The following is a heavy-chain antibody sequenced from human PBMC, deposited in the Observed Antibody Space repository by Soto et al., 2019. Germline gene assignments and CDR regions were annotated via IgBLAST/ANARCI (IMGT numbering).Heavy chain of an antibody. J-gene: IGHJ4*02. V-gene: IGHV1-2*02. CDR2: INPNSDGT. Sequence: ASVKVSCKASGYTLTGYHIHWVRQAPGQGLEWMGCINPNSDGTNYAQKFQGRVTMTRDTPSSTAYMQLSRLRSDDTAVYYCASVSTPYCSSTCCFPGYWGQGTLVTVSS. D-gene: IGHD2-2*01. CDR1: GYTLTGYH. CDR3: ASVSTPYCSSTCCFPGY.